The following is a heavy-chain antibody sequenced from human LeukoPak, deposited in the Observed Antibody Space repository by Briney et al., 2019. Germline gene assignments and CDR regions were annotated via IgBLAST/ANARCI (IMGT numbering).Heavy chain of an antibody. CDR3: ARSLSAREYFQH. V-gene: IGHV3-30*02. J-gene: IGHJ1*01. Sequence: PGGSLRLSCAASGFPFSSSGMHWVRQAPGKGLEWVTFIHADGNSEYYADSVEGRFTVSRDSPKNTLSLQMNSLRVEDTAVYYCARSLSAREYFQHWGQGTLVTVSS. CDR1: GFPFSSSG. D-gene: IGHD6-6*01. CDR2: IHADGNSE.